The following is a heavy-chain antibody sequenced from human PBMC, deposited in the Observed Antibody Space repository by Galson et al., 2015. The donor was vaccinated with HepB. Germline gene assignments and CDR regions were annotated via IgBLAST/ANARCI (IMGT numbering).Heavy chain of an antibody. CDR2: ISTSGRYI. Sequence: SLRLSCAASGFTFSNYTMNWVRQAPGKGLEWVSSISTSGRYIYYADSVKGRFTISRDDAKNSVYLQMNSLRAEDTAVYYCATYPLQEGYYFDYWGQGILATVSS. J-gene: IGHJ4*02. CDR1: GFTFSNYT. CDR3: ATYPLQEGYYFDY. V-gene: IGHV3-21*01. D-gene: IGHD4-11*01.